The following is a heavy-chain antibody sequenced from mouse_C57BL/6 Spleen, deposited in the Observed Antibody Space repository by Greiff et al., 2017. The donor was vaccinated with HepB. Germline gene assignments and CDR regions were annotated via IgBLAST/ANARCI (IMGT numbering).Heavy chain of an antibody. D-gene: IGHD4-1*01. J-gene: IGHJ2*01. CDR3: ARAGKNWPDFDY. CDR2: IYPGSGST. Sequence: VQLQQSGAELVKPGASVKMSCKASGYTFTSYWITWVKQRPGQGLEWIGDIYPGSGSTNYNEKFKSKATLTVDTSSSTAYMQLSSLTSEDSAVYYCARAGKNWPDFDYWGQGTTLTVSS. CDR1: GYTFTSYW. V-gene: IGHV1-55*01.